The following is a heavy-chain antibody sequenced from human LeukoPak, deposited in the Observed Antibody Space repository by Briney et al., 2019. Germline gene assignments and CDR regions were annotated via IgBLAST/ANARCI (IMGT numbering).Heavy chain of an antibody. Sequence: GGSLRLSCAASGFTFSSYGMHWVRQAPGKGLEWVAVIWYDGSNKYYADSVKGRFTISRDNSKNTLYLQMNSLRAEDTAVYYCAREAAPFEYSSSRRTYYFDYWGQGTLVTVSP. CDR3: AREAAPFEYSSSRRTYYFDY. V-gene: IGHV3-33*01. CDR2: IWYDGSNK. D-gene: IGHD6-6*01. CDR1: GFTFSSYG. J-gene: IGHJ4*02.